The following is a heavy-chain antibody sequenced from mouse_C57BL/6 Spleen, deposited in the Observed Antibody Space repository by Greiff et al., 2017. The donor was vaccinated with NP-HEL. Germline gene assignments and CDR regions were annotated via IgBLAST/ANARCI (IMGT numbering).Heavy chain of an antibody. V-gene: IGHV3-6*01. J-gene: IGHJ2*01. Sequence: VQVVESGPGLVKPSQSLSLTCSVTGYSITSGYYWNWIRQFPGNKLEWMGYISYDGSNNYNPSLKNRISITRDTSKNQFFLKLNSVTTEDTATYYCARSREYYFDYWGQGTTLTVSS. CDR3: ARSREYYFDY. CDR2: ISYDGSN. CDR1: GYSITSGYY.